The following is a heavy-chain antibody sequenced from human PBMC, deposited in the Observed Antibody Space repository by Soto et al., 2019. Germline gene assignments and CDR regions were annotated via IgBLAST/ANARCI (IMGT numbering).Heavy chain of an antibody. D-gene: IGHD5-12*01. Sequence: ALVKVSCKASGYTFPSYAMHWVRQTPGQRLEWMGWINAGNGNTKYSQKFQGRVTITRDTSTSTAYMELRSLRSDDTAVYYCASLGGYDLSWFDPWGQGTLVTVSS. CDR2: INAGNGNT. J-gene: IGHJ5*02. CDR1: GYTFPSYA. CDR3: ASLGGYDLSWFDP. V-gene: IGHV1-3*01.